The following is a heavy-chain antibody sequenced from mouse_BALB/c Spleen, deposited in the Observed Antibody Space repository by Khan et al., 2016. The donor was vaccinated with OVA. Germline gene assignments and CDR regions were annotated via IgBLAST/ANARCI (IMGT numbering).Heavy chain of an antibody. CDR3: TRSYDSYYFDY. D-gene: IGHD2-4*01. V-gene: IGHV1-5*01. Sequence: EVKLQESGTVLARPGASVKMSCKASGYSFSSYWIHWVKQRPGQGLDWIGAIFPGNSDTRYTQKFKGKAKLTAVTSANTAYMELSSLTNEDSAVYYCTRSYDSYYFDYWGQGTTLTVSS. J-gene: IGHJ2*01. CDR2: IFPGNSDT. CDR1: GYSFSSYW.